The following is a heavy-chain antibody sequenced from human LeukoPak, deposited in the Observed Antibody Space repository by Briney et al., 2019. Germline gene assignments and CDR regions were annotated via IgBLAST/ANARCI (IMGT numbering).Heavy chain of an antibody. D-gene: IGHD3-22*01. CDR3: AKVKSYYDSSPGS. Sequence: GGSLRLSCAASVFTFSSYAMSWVRQAPGKGLEWVSAISGSGGSTYYAASVKGRFTISRDNSKNTLYLQLNSLRAEDTAVYYCAKVKSYYDSSPGSWGQGTLVTVSS. V-gene: IGHV3-23*01. CDR1: VFTFSSYA. CDR2: ISGSGGST. J-gene: IGHJ5*02.